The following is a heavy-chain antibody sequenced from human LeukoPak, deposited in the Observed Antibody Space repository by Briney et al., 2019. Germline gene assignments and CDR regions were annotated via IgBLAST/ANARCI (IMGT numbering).Heavy chain of an antibody. J-gene: IGHJ4*02. CDR3: ARVAAAGTPQRDFDY. Sequence: GASVKVSCKASGYTFTGYYMHWVRQAPGQGLEWMGWINPNSGGTNYAQKFQGRVTMTRDTSISTAYMELSRLRSDDTTVYYCARVAAAGTPQRDFDYWGQGTLVTVSS. CDR1: GYTFTGYY. D-gene: IGHD6-13*01. CDR2: INPNSGGT. V-gene: IGHV1-2*02.